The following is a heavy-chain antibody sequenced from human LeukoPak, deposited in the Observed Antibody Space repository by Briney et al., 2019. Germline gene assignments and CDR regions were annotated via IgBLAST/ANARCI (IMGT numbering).Heavy chain of an antibody. D-gene: IGHD1-20*01. Sequence: GGSLRLSCAASGFTFDDYAMHWVRQAPGKGLEWVSLISGDGGSTYYADSVKGRFTISRDNSNNSLYLQMNSLRTEDTALYYCAMITGTADYWGQGTLVTVSS. CDR3: AMITGTADY. CDR2: ISGDGGST. CDR1: GFTFDDYA. V-gene: IGHV3-43*02. J-gene: IGHJ4*02.